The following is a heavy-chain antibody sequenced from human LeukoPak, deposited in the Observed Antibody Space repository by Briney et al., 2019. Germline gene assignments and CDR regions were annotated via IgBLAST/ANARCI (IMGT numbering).Heavy chain of an antibody. Sequence: SETLSLTCTVSGGSISSDYWSWIRQPPGKGLEWIGYIYYSGGTNYNPSLKSPVTMSVDTSKNQFSLKLSSVTAADTAVYYCARLEYSSGSTLMRAFDIWGQGPIVPVTS. CDR2: IYYSGGT. V-gene: IGHV4-59*08. CDR3: ARLEYSSGSTLMRAFDI. J-gene: IGHJ3*02. D-gene: IGHD6-19*01. CDR1: GGSISSDY.